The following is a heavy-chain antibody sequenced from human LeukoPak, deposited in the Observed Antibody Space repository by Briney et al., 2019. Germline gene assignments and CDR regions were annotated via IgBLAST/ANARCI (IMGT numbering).Heavy chain of an antibody. CDR2: IYYSGST. J-gene: IGHJ5*02. Sequence: SETLSLTCTVSGGSISSSSYYWGWIRQPPGKGLEWIGSIYYSGSTYYNPSLKSRVTISVDTSKNQFSLKLSSVTAADTAVYYCAREVYAHDPWGQGTLVTVSS. CDR1: GGSISSSSYY. V-gene: IGHV4-39*02. CDR3: AREVYAHDP. D-gene: IGHD3-16*01.